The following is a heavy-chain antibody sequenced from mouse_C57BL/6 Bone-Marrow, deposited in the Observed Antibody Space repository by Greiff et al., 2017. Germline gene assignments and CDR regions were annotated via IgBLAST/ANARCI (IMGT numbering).Heavy chain of an antibody. CDR3: ARSGPLGRSFDY. J-gene: IGHJ2*01. V-gene: IGHV1-55*01. D-gene: IGHD4-1*01. CDR1: GYTFTSYW. CDR2: IYPTSGRT. Sequence: QVQLQQPGAELVKPGASVKMSCKASGYTFTSYWITWVKQRPGQGLEWIGDIYPTSGRTNYNEKLKGKAILTVDTSSNTSYMQLSSLTSEDSAVFYCARSGPLGRSFDYWGQGTTLTVSS.